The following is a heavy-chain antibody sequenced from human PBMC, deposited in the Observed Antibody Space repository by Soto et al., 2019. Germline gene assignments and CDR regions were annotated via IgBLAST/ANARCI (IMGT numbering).Heavy chain of an antibody. CDR2: ISYDGSNK. Sequence: GGSLRLSCAASGFTFSSYGMHWVRQAPGKGLEWVAVISYDGSNKYYADSVKGRFTISRDNSKNTLYLQMNSPRAEDTAVYYCAKALSYYYGSADFDYWGQGTLVTSPQ. J-gene: IGHJ4*02. CDR3: AKALSYYYGSADFDY. CDR1: GFTFSSYG. D-gene: IGHD3-10*01. V-gene: IGHV3-30*18.